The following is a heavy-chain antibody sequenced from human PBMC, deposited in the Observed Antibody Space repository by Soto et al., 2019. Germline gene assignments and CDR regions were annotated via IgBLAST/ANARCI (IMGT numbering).Heavy chain of an antibody. J-gene: IGHJ4*02. D-gene: IGHD3-16*01. CDR3: ASTYYDYIWGSQAPDY. CDR2: ISGSGGST. V-gene: IGHV3-23*01. CDR1: GFTFCSYA. Sequence: PWGSIRLSCAASGFTFCSYAMGWVRQDPGKGLEWVSGISGSGGSTFYADSVKGRFTISRDNSKNTLYLQMNSLRAEDTAVYYCASTYYDYIWGSQAPDYWGQGTLVTVS.